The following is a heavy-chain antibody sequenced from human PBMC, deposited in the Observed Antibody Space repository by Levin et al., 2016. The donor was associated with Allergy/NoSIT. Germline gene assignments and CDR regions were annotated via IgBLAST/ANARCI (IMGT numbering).Heavy chain of an antibody. D-gene: IGHD1/OR15-1a*01. CDR2: IGIYSDNT. Sequence: WVRQAPGQRLEWVGWIGIYSDNTKYGENFQGRVTMTTDTSANTAYLELRNLRSDDTAVYYCARDRVGRFCHGTNCLPPDYWGQGTLVTVSS. CDR3: ARDRVGRFCHGTNCLPPDY. J-gene: IGHJ4*02. V-gene: IGHV1-18*01.